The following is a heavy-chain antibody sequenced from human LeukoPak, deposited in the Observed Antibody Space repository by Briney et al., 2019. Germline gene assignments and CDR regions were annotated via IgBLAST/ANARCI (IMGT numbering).Heavy chain of an antibody. CDR3: ARDYYDGSCRDY. CDR1: GGSISTYY. D-gene: IGHD3-22*01. J-gene: IGHJ4*02. Sequence: SETLSLTCTVSGGSISTYYWAWIRQPPGKGLEWIGFIYYSGITKYNPSLESRVTISLDAPKNQFSLKLNSVTAADTAVYYCARDYYDGSCRDYWGQGTLVTVSS. V-gene: IGHV4-59*12. CDR2: IYYSGIT.